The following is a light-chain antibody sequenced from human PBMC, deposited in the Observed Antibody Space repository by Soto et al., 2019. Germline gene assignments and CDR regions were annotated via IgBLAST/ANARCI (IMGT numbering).Light chain of an antibody. CDR1: QTISSW. J-gene: IGKJ1*01. CDR3: QQYNSQSWT. Sequence: DLQMTQSPSTLSGSVGDRVTITCRASQTISSWLAWYQQKPGKAPKLLIYKASTLKSGVPSRFSGSGSGTEFTLTISSLQPDDFAIYYCQQYNSQSWTFGQGTKVDIK. V-gene: IGKV1-5*03. CDR2: KAS.